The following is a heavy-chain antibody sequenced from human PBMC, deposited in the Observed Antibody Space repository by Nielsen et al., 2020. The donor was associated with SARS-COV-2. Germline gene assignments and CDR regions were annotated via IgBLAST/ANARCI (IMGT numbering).Heavy chain of an antibody. V-gene: IGHV1-69*06. D-gene: IGHD3-3*01. CDR1: GGTFSRYG. Sequence: SVKVSCKASGGTFSRYGISWVRQAPGQGLEWMGGIIPIFGTANYAQKFQGGVTITADKSTSTAYMELSSLRSEDTAVYYCARSNRRSGSDAFDIWGQGTMVTVSS. J-gene: IGHJ3*02. CDR3: ARSNRRSGSDAFDI. CDR2: IIPIFGTA.